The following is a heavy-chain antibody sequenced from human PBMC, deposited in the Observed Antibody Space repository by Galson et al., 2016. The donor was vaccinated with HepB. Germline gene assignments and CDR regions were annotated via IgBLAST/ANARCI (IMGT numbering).Heavy chain of an antibody. CDR1: GFTFSHYT. J-gene: IGHJ5*02. Sequence: SLRLSCAASGFTFSHYTMNWIRQAPGKGLEWVSSISSSGSDIHYADSVKGRFTIPRDNAKNSLYLQMNSLRAEDTAVYYCARTRLPTVTTGPNWFDPWGQGTLVTVSS. CDR3: ARTRLPTVTTGPNWFDP. V-gene: IGHV3-21*01. CDR2: ISSSGSDI. D-gene: IGHD4-17*01.